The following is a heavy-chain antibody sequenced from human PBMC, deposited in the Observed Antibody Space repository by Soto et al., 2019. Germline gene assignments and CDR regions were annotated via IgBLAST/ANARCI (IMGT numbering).Heavy chain of an antibody. CDR3: ARDHGGGSSWSRYAYYYYYGMDV. CDR1: GFTFSSYA. D-gene: IGHD6-13*01. V-gene: IGHV3-30-3*01. J-gene: IGHJ6*02. CDR2: ISYDGSNK. Sequence: GGSLRLSCAASGFTFSSYAMHWVRQAPGKGLEWVAVISYDGSNKYYADSVKGRFTISRDNSKNTLYLQMNSLRAEDTAVYYCARDHGGGSSWSRYAYYYYYGMDVWGQGTTVTVSS.